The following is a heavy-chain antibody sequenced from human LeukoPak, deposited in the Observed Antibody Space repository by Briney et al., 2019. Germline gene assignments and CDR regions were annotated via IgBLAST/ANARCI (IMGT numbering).Heavy chain of an antibody. J-gene: IGHJ4*02. D-gene: IGHD3-22*01. CDR2: IYYSGST. CDR1: GGSISSGDYY. CDR3: ARDSGYDSSGYGFDY. Sequence: SQTLSLTCTVSGGSISSGDYYWSWIRQPPGKGLEWIGYIYYSGSTYYNPSLKSRVTISVDTSKNQFSLKLSSVTAADTAVYYCARDSGYDSSGYGFDYWGQGTLVTVSS. V-gene: IGHV4-30-4*01.